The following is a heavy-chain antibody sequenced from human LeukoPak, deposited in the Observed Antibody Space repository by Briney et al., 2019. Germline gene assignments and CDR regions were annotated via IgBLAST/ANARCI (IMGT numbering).Heavy chain of an antibody. Sequence: SETLSLTCAVYGGSFSGYYWSWIRQPPGKGLEWIGEINHSGSTNYNPSLKSRVTISVDTSRNQFSLKLSSVTAADTAVYYCARGWYSSSWYDYWGQGTLVTVSS. CDR1: GGSFSGYY. D-gene: IGHD6-13*01. J-gene: IGHJ4*02. V-gene: IGHV4-34*01. CDR3: ARGWYSSSWYDY. CDR2: INHSGST.